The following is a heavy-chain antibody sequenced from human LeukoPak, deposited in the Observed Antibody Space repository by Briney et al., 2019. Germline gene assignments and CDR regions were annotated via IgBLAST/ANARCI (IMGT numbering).Heavy chain of an antibody. CDR2: TYYRTQWSN. D-gene: IGHD2-15*01. J-gene: IGHJ4*02. V-gene: IGHV6-1*01. Sequence: SQTLSLTCAISGDSVSINSAAWNWLRQSPSRGLEWLGRTYYRTQWSNDYAVSMRRRITITPDASKNQFSLQLNCVAPEDTGVYCCARLVGGSPDYGGEGTLVTVSS. CDR1: GDSVSINSAA. CDR3: ARLVGGSPDY.